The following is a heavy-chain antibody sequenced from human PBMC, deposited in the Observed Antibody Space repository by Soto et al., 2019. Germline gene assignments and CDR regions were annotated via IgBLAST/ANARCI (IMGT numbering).Heavy chain of an antibody. D-gene: IGHD6-19*01. Sequence: PGGSLRLSCAASGFTFSSYGMHWVRQAPGKGLEWVAVIWYDGSNKYYADSVKGRFTISRDNSKNTLYLQMNSLRAEDTAVYYCARDPEQWLVLPDYFDYWGQGTLVTVSS. CDR1: GFTFSSYG. CDR3: ARDPEQWLVLPDYFDY. V-gene: IGHV3-33*01. J-gene: IGHJ4*02. CDR2: IWYDGSNK.